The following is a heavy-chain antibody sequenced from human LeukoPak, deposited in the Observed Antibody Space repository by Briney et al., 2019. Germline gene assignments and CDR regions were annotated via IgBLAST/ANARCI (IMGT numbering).Heavy chain of an antibody. CDR1: GGSISSGGYY. D-gene: IGHD2-2*01. CDR2: IYYSGST. CDR3: ARKLTTSGYYHLYYFDY. V-gene: IGHV4-61*08. J-gene: IGHJ4*02. Sequence: SETLSLTCTVSGGSISSGGYYWSWIRQPPGKGLEWIGYIYYSGSTNYNPSLKSRVTISVDTSKNQFSLKLSSVTAADTAVYYCARKLTTSGYYHLYYFDYWGQGTLVTVSS.